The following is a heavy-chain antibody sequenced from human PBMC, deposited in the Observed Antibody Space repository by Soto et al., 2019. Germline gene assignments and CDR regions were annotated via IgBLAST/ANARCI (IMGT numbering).Heavy chain of an antibody. J-gene: IGHJ4*02. Sequence: GGSLRLSCEVTGFTFRNYAMQWVRQAPGKGLEWVAVISHDGSSQYYADSMRGRFTISRDNSKTTLYLEINSLRTDDTAIYYCAKATSAYTYGYFDFWGQGTVVTVSS. V-gene: IGHV3-30*04. CDR3: AKATSAYTYGYFDF. CDR2: ISHDGSSQ. D-gene: IGHD5-18*01. CDR1: GFTFRNYA.